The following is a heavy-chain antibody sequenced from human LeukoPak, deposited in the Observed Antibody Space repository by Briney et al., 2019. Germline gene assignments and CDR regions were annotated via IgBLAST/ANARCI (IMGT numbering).Heavy chain of an antibody. CDR1: GYTFTGYY. J-gene: IGHJ6*02. CDR3: ARDLGGAVAGQTPYYYGMDV. V-gene: IGHV1-2*02. Sequence: ASVKVSCKASGYTFTGYYMHWVRQAPGQGLEWMGWINPNSGGTNYAQKFQGRVTMTRDTSISTAYMELSRLRSDDTAVYYCARDLGGAVAGQTPYYYGMDVWGQGTTVTVSS. CDR2: INPNSGGT. D-gene: IGHD6-19*01.